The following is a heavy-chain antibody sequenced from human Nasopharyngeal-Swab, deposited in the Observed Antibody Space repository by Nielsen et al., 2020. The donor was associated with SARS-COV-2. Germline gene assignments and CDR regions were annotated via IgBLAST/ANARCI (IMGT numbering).Heavy chain of an antibody. D-gene: IGHD5-12*01. CDR1: GFIFKYYA. V-gene: IGHV3-23*01. CDR3: AKDRDSGDDSGEYYHYYGMDV. CDR2: ISGADDST. Sequence: GGSLRLSCSASGFIFKYYAMNWVRQAPGRGLEWVSAISGADDSTKYADSVKGRFTISRDNSKNTLDLQMNSLRAEDTAMYYCAKDRDSGDDSGEYYHYYGMDVWGQGTSVTVS. J-gene: IGHJ6*02.